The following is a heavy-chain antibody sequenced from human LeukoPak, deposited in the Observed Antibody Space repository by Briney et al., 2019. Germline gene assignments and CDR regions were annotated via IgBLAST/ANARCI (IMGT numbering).Heavy chain of an antibody. D-gene: IGHD3-22*01. V-gene: IGHV4-39*07. CDR1: GGSISSSSYY. CDR2: IYYSGST. Sequence: SETLSLTCTVSGGSISSSSYYWGWIRQPPGKGLEWIGSIYYSGSTYYNPSLKSRVTISVDTSKNQFSLKPSSVTAADTAVYYCARPSGYPPRSAFDIWGQGTMVTVSS. CDR3: ARPSGYPPRSAFDI. J-gene: IGHJ3*02.